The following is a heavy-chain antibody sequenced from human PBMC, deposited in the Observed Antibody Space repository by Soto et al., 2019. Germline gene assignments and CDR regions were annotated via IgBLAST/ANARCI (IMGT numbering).Heavy chain of an antibody. CDR2: IIPIFGTA. J-gene: IGHJ4*02. Sequence: GASVKVSCKASGVTFSSYAISWVRQAPGQGLEWMGGIIPIFGTANYAQKFQGRVTITADESTSTAYMELSSLRSEDTAVYYCARISSSWYRSFDYWGQGTLVTVSS. V-gene: IGHV1-69*13. D-gene: IGHD6-13*01. CDR1: GVTFSSYA. CDR3: ARISSSWYRSFDY.